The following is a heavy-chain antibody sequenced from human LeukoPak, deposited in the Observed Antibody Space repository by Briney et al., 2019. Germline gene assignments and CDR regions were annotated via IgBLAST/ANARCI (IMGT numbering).Heavy chain of an antibody. CDR2: ISAYNGNT. Sequence: ASVKVSCKASGYTSTSYGISWVRQAPGQGLEWMGWISAYNGNTNYAQKLQGRVTMTTDTSTSTAYMELRSLRSDDTAVYYCARAVEQWLEFDYWGQGTLVTVSS. V-gene: IGHV1-18*01. D-gene: IGHD6-19*01. J-gene: IGHJ4*02. CDR3: ARAVEQWLEFDY. CDR1: GYTSTSYG.